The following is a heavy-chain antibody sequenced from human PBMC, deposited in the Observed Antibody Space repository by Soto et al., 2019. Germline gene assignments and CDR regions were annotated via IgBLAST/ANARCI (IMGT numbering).Heavy chain of an antibody. Sequence: GLEWMGWINPNSGGTNYAQKFQGWVTMTRDTSISTAYMELSRLRPDDTAVYYCARGRIAAAVPNYFDYWGQGTLVTVSS. D-gene: IGHD6-13*01. V-gene: IGHV1-2*04. J-gene: IGHJ4*02. CDR3: ARGRIAAAVPNYFDY. CDR2: INPNSGGT.